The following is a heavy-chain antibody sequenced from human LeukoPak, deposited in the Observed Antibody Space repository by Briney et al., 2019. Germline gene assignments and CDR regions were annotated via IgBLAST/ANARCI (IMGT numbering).Heavy chain of an antibody. V-gene: IGHV3-23*01. Sequence: GGSLRLSCAASGFTFSFYGMSWVRQAPGKGQERVSALSGSGGTTYYADFMKGRFTISRDNAKNSLYLQMNSLRAEDTAVYYCARDFYDTSGYYYDYWGQGTLVTVSS. CDR1: GFTFSFYG. J-gene: IGHJ4*02. CDR2: LSGSGGTT. D-gene: IGHD3-22*01. CDR3: ARDFYDTSGYYYDY.